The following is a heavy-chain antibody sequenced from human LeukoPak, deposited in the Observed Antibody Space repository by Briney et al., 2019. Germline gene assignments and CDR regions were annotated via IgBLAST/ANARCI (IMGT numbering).Heavy chain of an antibody. CDR3: ARTYCTNGVCYTYAFDI. D-gene: IGHD2-8*01. V-gene: IGHV1-8*01. Sequence: GASVKVSCTASGYTFTSYDINWVRQATGQGLEWMGWMNPNSGNTGYAQKFQGRVTMTRNTSISTAYMELSSLRSEDTAVYYCARTYCTNGVCYTYAFDIWGQGTMVTVSS. J-gene: IGHJ3*02. CDR1: GYTFTSYD. CDR2: MNPNSGNT.